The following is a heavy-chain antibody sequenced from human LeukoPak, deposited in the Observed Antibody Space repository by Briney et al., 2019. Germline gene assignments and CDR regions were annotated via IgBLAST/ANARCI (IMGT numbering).Heavy chain of an antibody. V-gene: IGHV3-9*01. D-gene: IGHD2-15*01. Sequence: GGSLRLSCAASGFTFDNYAMHWVRQAPGKGLEWVSGISWNSGSTGYVASVKGRFTISRDNAKNSLYLQMDSLRAEDTALYYCAKDVSLGFCSGGSCSVHFDYWGQGTLVTVSS. CDR1: GFTFDNYA. CDR3: AKDVSLGFCSGGSCSVHFDY. J-gene: IGHJ4*02. CDR2: ISWNSGST.